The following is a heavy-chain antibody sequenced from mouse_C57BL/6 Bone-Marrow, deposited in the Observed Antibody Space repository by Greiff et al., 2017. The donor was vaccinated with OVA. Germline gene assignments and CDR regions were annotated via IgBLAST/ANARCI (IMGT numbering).Heavy chain of an antibody. CDR1: GFSLTSYG. CDR2: IWSGGST. CDR3: ARRGYPYAMDY. V-gene: IGHV2-2*01. D-gene: IGHD2-2*01. J-gene: IGHJ4*01. Sequence: QVQLKQSGPGLVQPSQSLSITCTVSGFSLTSYGVHWVRQSPGKGLEWLGVIWSGGSTDANAAFISRLSISKDNSKSQVFFKMNSLQADDTDIYYCARRGYPYAMDYWGQGTSVTVSS.